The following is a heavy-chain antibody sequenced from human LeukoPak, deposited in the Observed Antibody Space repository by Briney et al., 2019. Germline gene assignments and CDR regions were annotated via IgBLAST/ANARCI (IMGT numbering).Heavy chain of an antibody. D-gene: IGHD1-26*01. J-gene: IGHJ4*02. Sequence: PGRSLRLSCAASGFTFSDYYMSWIRQPPGKGMEWVSYISSSSSYTNYADSVKGRFTISRDNAKNSLYLQMNSLRAEDTAVYYCATYSGSFLYYFDYWGQGTLVTVSS. CDR3: ATYSGSFLYYFDY. CDR2: ISSSSSYT. CDR1: GFTFSDYY. V-gene: IGHV3-11*06.